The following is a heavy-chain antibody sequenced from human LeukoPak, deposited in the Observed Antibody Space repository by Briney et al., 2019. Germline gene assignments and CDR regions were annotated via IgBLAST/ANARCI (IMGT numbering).Heavy chain of an antibody. CDR3: ARSHGGITIRNWFDP. CDR1: GYTLTSYF. CDR2: INPSGGST. D-gene: IGHD3-3*01. J-gene: IGHJ5*02. Sequence: ASVKVSCKASGYTLTSYFMHWVRQAPGQGLEWMGIINPSGGSTSYAQNFQGRVTMTRDTSTSTVYMELSSLRSEDTAVYYCARSHGGITIRNWFDPWGQGTLVTVSS. V-gene: IGHV1-46*01.